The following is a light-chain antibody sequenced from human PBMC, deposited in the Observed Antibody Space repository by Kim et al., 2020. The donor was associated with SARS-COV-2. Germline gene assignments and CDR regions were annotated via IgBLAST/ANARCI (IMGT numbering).Light chain of an antibody. J-gene: IGKJ1*01. V-gene: IGKV1-39*01. CDR1: QSISSY. Sequence: SVGGRVTITCRASQSISSYLNWYQQKPGKAPKLLIYAASSLQSGVSSRFSGSGSGTDFTLTIRSLQPEDFASYYCQQSYSTPPRTFGQGTKVDIK. CDR3: QQSYSTPPRT. CDR2: AAS.